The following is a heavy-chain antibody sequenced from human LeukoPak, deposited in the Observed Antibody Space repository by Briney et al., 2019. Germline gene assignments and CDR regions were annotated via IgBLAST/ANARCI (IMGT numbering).Heavy chain of an antibody. J-gene: IGHJ3*02. D-gene: IGHD4/OR15-4a*01. CDR2: ISSYTGNT. CDR3: ARAKLSLAFDI. Sequence: ASVKVSCKASGYTLRNYAFTWVRQAPGHGLEWMGWISSYTGNTNYAQKFQGRVTMATDTSTSTSYMGLRSLIADDTAVYYCARAKLSLAFDIWGQGTMVTVSS. V-gene: IGHV1-18*04. CDR1: GYTLRNYA.